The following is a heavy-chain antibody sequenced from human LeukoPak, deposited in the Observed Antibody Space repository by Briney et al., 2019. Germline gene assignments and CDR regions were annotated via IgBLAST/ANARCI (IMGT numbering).Heavy chain of an antibody. CDR1: GGSITNTPYY. D-gene: IGHD7-27*01. V-gene: IGHV4-39*02. Sequence: PSETLSLTCTVSGGSITNTPYYWGWIRQPPGKGLEWIVNIYYSGTTYYNPSLKSRVTISVDTSKNHFSLKLSSVTAADAAVYFCARLGLPTVHYFYMDVWGKGTTVTVSS. CDR2: IYYSGTT. CDR3: ARLGLPTVHYFYMDV. J-gene: IGHJ6*03.